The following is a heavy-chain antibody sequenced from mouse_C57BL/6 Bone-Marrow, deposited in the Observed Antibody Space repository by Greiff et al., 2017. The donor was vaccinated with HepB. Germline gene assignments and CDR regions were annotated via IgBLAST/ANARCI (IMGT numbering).Heavy chain of an antibody. CDR1: GFSFNTYA. CDR2: IRSKSNNYAT. CDR3: VRQGGSSTDYYAMDY. D-gene: IGHD1-1*01. Sequence: EVKLMESGGGLVQPKGSLKLSCAASGFSFNTYAMNWVRQAPGKGLEWVARIRSKSNNYATYYADSVKDRFTISRDDSEIMLYLQMKNLKTEDTAMYYCVRQGGSSTDYYAMDYWGQGTSVTVSS. J-gene: IGHJ4*01. V-gene: IGHV10-1*01.